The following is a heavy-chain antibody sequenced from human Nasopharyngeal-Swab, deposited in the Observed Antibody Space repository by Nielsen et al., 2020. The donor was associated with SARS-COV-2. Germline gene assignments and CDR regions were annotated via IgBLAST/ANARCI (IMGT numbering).Heavy chain of an antibody. CDR2: IKQDGSEK. J-gene: IGHJ4*02. CDR1: GFTFSSYW. CDR3: ARDRYYYGSGSLDY. V-gene: IGHV3-7*01. Sequence: GESLKISCAASGFTFSSYWMSWVRQATGQGLEWVANIKQDGSEKYYVDSVKGRFTISRDNAKNSLYLQMNSLRAEDTAVYYCARDRYYYGSGSLDYWGQGTLVTVSS. D-gene: IGHD3-10*01.